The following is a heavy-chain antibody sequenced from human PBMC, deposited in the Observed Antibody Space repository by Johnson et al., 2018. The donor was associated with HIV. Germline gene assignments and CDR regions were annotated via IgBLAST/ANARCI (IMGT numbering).Heavy chain of an antibody. CDR2: ISGSGGST. V-gene: IGHV3-23*04. CDR3: ATSYYYDSSYDAFDI. Sequence: EVQLVESGGGVVQPGRSLRLSCAASGFTFSSYAMSWVRQAPGKGLEWVSAISGSGGSTFYADPVKGRFTISRDNSKNTLYLQMNSLRAEDTAVYYCATSYYYDSSYDAFDIWGQGTMVTVSS. CDR1: GFTFSSYA. J-gene: IGHJ3*02. D-gene: IGHD3-22*01.